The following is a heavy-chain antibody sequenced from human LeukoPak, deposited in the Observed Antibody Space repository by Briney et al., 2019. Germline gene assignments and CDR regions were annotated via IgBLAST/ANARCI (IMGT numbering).Heavy chain of an antibody. J-gene: IGHJ6*03. CDR3: AREVGYYDSSGYRNYYYYYMDV. V-gene: IGHV1-69*13. CDR2: IIPIFGTA. CDR1: GGTFSSYA. D-gene: IGHD3-22*01. Sequence: SVKVSCKASGGTFSSYAISWVRQAPGQGLEWMGGIIPIFGTANYAQKFQGRVTITADESTSTAYMELSSLRSEDTAVYYCAREVGYYDSSGYRNYYYYYMDVWGKGTTVTISS.